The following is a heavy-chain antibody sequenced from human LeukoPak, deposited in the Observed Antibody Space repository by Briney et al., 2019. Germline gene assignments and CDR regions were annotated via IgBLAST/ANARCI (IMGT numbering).Heavy chain of an antibody. V-gene: IGHV3-7*01. CDR3: ARRYFDL. CDR1: GFTFSDYW. CDR2: IKQDGSEK. Sequence: GGSLRLSCAASGFTFSDYWMSWVRQAPGKGLEWVANIKQDGSEKYYVDSVKGRFTISRDNAKNSLYLQMNSLRAEDTAVCYCARRYFDLWGRGTLVTVSS. J-gene: IGHJ2*01.